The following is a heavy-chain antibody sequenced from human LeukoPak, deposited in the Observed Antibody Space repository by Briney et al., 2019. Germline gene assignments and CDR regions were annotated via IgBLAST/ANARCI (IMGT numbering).Heavy chain of an antibody. CDR3: ARVYVAVAVMGY. Sequence: ASVKVSCKASGYTFTSYDINWVRQATGQGLEWMGWMNPNSGNTGYAQKFQGRVTMTRNTSISTAYMELSSLRSEDTAVYYCARVYVAVAVMGYWGQETLVTVSS. V-gene: IGHV1-8*01. D-gene: IGHD6-19*01. CDR1: GYTFTSYD. J-gene: IGHJ4*02. CDR2: MNPNSGNT.